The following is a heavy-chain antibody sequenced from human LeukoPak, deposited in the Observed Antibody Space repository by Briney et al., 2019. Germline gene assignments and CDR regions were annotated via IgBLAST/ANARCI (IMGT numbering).Heavy chain of an antibody. CDR3: ARAVSDNWFDP. CDR2: IYYSGST. J-gene: IGHJ5*02. D-gene: IGHD6-25*01. Sequence: SETLSLTCTVSGGSISSYYWSWIRQPPGKGLEWIGYIYYSGSTNYNPSLKSRVTISVDTSKNQFSPKLSSVTAADTAVYYCARAVSDNWFDPWGQGTLVTVSS. V-gene: IGHV4-59*01. CDR1: GGSISSYY.